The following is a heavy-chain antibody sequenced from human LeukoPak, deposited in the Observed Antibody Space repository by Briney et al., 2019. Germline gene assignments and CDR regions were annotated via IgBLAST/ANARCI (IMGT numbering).Heavy chain of an antibody. CDR3: ARDPPYDYGDYSPDY. J-gene: IGHJ4*02. D-gene: IGHD4-17*01. CDR1: GFTFSSYA. V-gene: IGHV3-23*01. CDR2: ISGSGGST. Sequence: GGSLRLSCAASGFTFSSYAMSWVRQAPGKGLEWVSAISGSGGSTYYADSVKGRFTISRDNAKNSLYLQINSLRAEDTAVYYCARDPPYDYGDYSPDYWGQGTLVTVSS.